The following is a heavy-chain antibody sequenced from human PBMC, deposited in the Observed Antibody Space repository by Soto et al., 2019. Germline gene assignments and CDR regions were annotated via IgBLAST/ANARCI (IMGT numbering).Heavy chain of an antibody. CDR3: TTAESPSVAYFFDY. D-gene: IGHD2-15*01. Sequence: EVQLVESGGGLVQPGRSLRLSCTASGFTFGNYAINWVRQAPGEGLEWVGLIRNQTYSGTTEYAASVRGRFTISRDDSDGLAYLQMSSLKTEDSAVYYCTTAESPSVAYFFDYWGQGTLVTVSS. CDR1: GFTFGNYA. CDR2: IRNQTYSGTT. J-gene: IGHJ4*02. V-gene: IGHV3-49*04.